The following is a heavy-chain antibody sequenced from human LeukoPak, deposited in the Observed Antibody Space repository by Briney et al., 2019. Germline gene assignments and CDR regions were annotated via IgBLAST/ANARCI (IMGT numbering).Heavy chain of an antibody. J-gene: IGHJ6*03. V-gene: IGHV1-46*01. CDR2: INPNGGRT. D-gene: IGHD6-13*01. CDR3: ARGPLAAATPHMDV. CDR1: ENTFTNYY. Sequence: ASVKVSCKASENTFTNYYMYWVRQAPGQGLEWLGLINPNGGRTAYAQNFQGRVTMTRDTSTTTLYLELSSLRSDDTAVYYCARGPLAAATPHMDVWGKGTTVTVSS.